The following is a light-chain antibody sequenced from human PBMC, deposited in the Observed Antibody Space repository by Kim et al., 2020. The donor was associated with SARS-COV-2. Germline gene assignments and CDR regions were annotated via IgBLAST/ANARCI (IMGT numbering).Light chain of an antibody. J-gene: IGLJ3*02. CDR2: GNN. V-gene: IGLV1-51*01. Sequence: QSVLTQPPSVSAAPGQRVTISCSGRSSNIGNNYVSWYQQIPGTVPKLLIYGNNNRPSGIPERFSGSKSGTSATLGITGLQTGDEAAYYCGTWDNSLNGGVFGGGTQLTVL. CDR1: SSNIGNNY. CDR3: GTWDNSLNGGV.